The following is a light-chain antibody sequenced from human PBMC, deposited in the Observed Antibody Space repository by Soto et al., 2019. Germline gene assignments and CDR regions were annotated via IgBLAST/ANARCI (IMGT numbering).Light chain of an antibody. Sequence: SVLTQPASVSGSPGQSIAISCTGSSSDVGGYNFVSWYQQHSGKAPKLMISDVSNRPSGVSDRFSGSKSGNTASLTISGLQAEDEADYFCSSYTSSSTYVFVTGTRSPS. V-gene: IGLV2-14*03. CDR3: SSYTSSSTYV. J-gene: IGLJ1*01. CDR2: DVS. CDR1: SSDVGGYNF.